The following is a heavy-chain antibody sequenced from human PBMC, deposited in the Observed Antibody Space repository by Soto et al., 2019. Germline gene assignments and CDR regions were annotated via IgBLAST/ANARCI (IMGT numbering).Heavy chain of an antibody. V-gene: IGHV4-34*01. CDR2: INHSGST. CDR1: GGSFSGYY. Sequence: PSETLSLTCAVYGGSFSGYYWSWIRQPPGKGLEWIGEINHSGSTNYNPSLKSRVTISVDTSKNQFSLKLSSVTAADTAVYYCARKRGYSYGYVDYWGQGTLVTVPS. D-gene: IGHD5-18*01. CDR3: ARKRGYSYGYVDY. J-gene: IGHJ4*02.